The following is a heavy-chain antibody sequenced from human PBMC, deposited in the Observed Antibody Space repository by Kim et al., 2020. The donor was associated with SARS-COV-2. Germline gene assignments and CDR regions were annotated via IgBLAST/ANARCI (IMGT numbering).Heavy chain of an antibody. CDR1: GYTFTSYG. Sequence: ASVKVSCKASGYTFTSYGISWVRQAPGQGLEWMGWISAYNGNTNYSQTLQLIVTMTTATSPTPSYLALLILTSYHTAFYYFSCALPTLTYYFY. CDR3: SCALPTLTYYFY. V-gene: IGHV1-18*01. J-gene: IGHJ6*03. CDR2: ISAYNGNT.